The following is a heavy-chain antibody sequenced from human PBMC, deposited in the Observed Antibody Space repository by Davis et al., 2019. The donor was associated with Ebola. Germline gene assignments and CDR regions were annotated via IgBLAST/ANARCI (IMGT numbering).Heavy chain of an antibody. Sequence: ASVKVSCKVSGYTLTELSMHWVRQAPGKGLEWMGGFDPEETETIYAQKFQGRVTVTRDTSTTTVYMDLSSLRSEDTALYYCTTPGGQDSGYDVFDIWGQGTMVTVSS. CDR1: GYTLTELS. CDR3: TTPGGQDSGYDVFDI. J-gene: IGHJ3*02. D-gene: IGHD5-12*01. CDR2: FDPEETET. V-gene: IGHV1-24*01.